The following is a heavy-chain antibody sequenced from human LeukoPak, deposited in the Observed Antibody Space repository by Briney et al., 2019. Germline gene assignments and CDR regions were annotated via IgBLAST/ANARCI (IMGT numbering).Heavy chain of an antibody. J-gene: IGHJ4*02. CDR3: ARGGSYSPFDY. Sequence: SETLSLTCTVSGGSISNYYWSWIRQPPGKGLEWIGYIYYSGSTNYNPSLMSRVTISVDTSKNQFSLKLSSVTAADTALYYCARGGSYSPFDYWGQGTLVTVSS. CDR2: IYYSGST. D-gene: IGHD1-26*01. CDR1: GGSISNYY. V-gene: IGHV4-59*01.